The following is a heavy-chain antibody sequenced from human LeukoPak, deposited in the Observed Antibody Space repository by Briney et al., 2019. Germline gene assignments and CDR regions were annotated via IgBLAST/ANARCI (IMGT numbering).Heavy chain of an antibody. V-gene: IGHV3-48*01. CDR3: ARDYKYAFDN. CDR1: GFTFSDYS. CDR2: IGIDSGNT. J-gene: IGHJ4*02. Sequence: GGSLRLSCAASGFTFSDYSMNWVRQAPGKGLEWISYIGIDSGNTNYADSVKGRFTISGDKAKNSLYLQMNSLRVEDTAVYYCARDYKYAFDNWGQGTLATVSS. D-gene: IGHD5-24*01.